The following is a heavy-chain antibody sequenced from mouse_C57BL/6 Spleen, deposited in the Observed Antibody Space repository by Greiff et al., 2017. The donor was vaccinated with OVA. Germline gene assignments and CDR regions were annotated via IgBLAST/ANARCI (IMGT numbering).Heavy chain of an antibody. D-gene: IGHD1-1*01. CDR2: IDPSDSYT. V-gene: IGHV1-69*01. J-gene: IGHJ3*01. Sequence: VQLQQPGAELVMPGASVKLSCKASGYTFTSYWMHWVKQRPGQGLEWIGEIDPSDSYTNYNQKFKGKSTLTVDKSSSTAYMQLSSMTSEDSAVYYCAIITTVPWIAYWGQGTLVTVSA. CDR1: GYTFTSYW. CDR3: AIITTVPWIAY.